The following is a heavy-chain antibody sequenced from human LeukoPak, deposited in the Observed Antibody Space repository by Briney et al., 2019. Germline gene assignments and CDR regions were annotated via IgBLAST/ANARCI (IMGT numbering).Heavy chain of an antibody. Sequence: GGSLRLSCGASAFIFENYAMSWVRQAPGKGLEWVSTISPTGSHTFYSDSVKGRYDISRDNSKNTLYLQMNSLRAEDTAVYYCARDRPGDGFNCDWGQGTLVTVSS. CDR3: ARDRPGDGFNCD. CDR1: AFIFENYA. V-gene: IGHV3-23*01. J-gene: IGHJ4*02. D-gene: IGHD5-24*01. CDR2: ISPTGSHT.